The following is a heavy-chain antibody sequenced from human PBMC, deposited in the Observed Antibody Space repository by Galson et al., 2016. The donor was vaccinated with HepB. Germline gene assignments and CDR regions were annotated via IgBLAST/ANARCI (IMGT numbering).Heavy chain of an antibody. J-gene: IGHJ6*02. V-gene: IGHV4-59*01. D-gene: IGHD6-13*01. CDR2: MYYNGSA. CDR3: ARDLTGYRSRWQYSDDMDV. CDR1: GGSISSYY. Sequence: ETLSLTCSVSGGSISSYYWSWIRQPPGKGLEWIGYMYYNGSATYNPSLRSRVTISVDTSKNQFSLRLSSVTAADTAVYYCARDLTGYRSRWQYSDDMDVWGQGTTVTVSS.